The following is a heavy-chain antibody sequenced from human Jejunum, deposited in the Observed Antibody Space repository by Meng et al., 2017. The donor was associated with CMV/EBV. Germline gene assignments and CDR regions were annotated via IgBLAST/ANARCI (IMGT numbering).Heavy chain of an antibody. V-gene: IGHV1-2*02. CDR1: GSTFSDYY. J-gene: IGHJ5*02. D-gene: IGHD5-24*01. Sequence: KASGSTFSDYYLPWVRQAPGQGLEWMGWINPKSGATKYGQKFQGRVTMTRDTSISTVYMELSRLRPDDTAVYYCAREDGYKFWFDPWGQGTLVTVSS. CDR3: AREDGYKFWFDP. CDR2: INPKSGAT.